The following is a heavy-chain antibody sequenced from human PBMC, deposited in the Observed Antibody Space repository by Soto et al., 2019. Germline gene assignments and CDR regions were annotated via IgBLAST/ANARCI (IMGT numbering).Heavy chain of an antibody. D-gene: IGHD2-8*01. J-gene: IGHJ4*02. Sequence: PGESRKISCKGSVYSFTSYWISWVRQMPGKGLEWMGRIDPSDSYTNYSPSFQGHVTISADKSISTAYLQWSSLKASDTAMYYCARLQSPEQQMVYAIQFDYWGQGTLVTVSS. CDR1: VYSFTSYW. V-gene: IGHV5-10-1*01. CDR3: ARLQSPEQQMVYAIQFDY. CDR2: IDPSDSYT.